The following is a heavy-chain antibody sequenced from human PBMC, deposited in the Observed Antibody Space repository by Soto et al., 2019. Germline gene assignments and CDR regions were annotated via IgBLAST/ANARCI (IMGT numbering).Heavy chain of an antibody. CDR1: GFTFSSYN. J-gene: IGHJ4*02. V-gene: IGHV3-21*01. Sequence: PGGSLRLSCAASGFTFSSYNMNWVRQAPGKGLEWVSSISSSSSYIYYADSVKGRFTISRDNAKNALYLQMNSLRAEDTAVYYCARVKAVADPFDYWGQGTLVTVSS. CDR3: ARVKAVADPFDY. D-gene: IGHD6-19*01. CDR2: ISSSSSYI.